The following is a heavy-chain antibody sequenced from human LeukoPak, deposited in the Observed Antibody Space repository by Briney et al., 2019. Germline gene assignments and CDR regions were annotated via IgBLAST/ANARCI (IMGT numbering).Heavy chain of an antibody. J-gene: IGHJ4*02. CDR3: ARHGGFSNGREFDY. Sequence: SETLSLTCTVSGGSISSYYWSWIRQPPGKGLEWIGYIYYSGSTNYNPSLKSRVTISVDTSKNRFSLKLSSVTAADTAVYYCARHGGFSNGREFDYWGQGTLVTVSS. V-gene: IGHV4-59*08. CDR2: IYYSGST. CDR1: GGSISSYY. D-gene: IGHD1-1*01.